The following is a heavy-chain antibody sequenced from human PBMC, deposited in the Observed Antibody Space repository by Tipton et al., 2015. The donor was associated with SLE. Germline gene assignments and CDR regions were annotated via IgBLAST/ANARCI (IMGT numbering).Heavy chain of an antibody. CDR2: IYHSGST. CDR3: ARVANYDFWSGYTGYYYMDV. Sequence: TLSLTCAVYGGSFSGYYWSWIRQPPGKGLEWIGEIYHSGSTNYNPSLKSRVTISVDKSKNQFSLKLNSVTAADTAVYYCARVANYDFWSGYTGYYYMDVWGKGTTVTVSS. D-gene: IGHD3-3*01. V-gene: IGHV4-34*01. J-gene: IGHJ6*03. CDR1: GGSFSGYY.